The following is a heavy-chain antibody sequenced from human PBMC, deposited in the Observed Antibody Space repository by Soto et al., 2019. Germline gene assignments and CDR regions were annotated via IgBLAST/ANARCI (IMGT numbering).Heavy chain of an antibody. Sequence: RAVRISGAACGWNFSSYGRHWDRQDTGKGLVWVAVISYCGSNKYYADSVKGRFTISRYNSKTSLYLQMNSLRAEDTAVYYCAKADYGGNSRRVGRVALDYWGQGTLVTVSS. V-gene: IGHV3-30*18. D-gene: IGHD4-17*01. CDR3: AKADYGGNSRRVGRVALDY. J-gene: IGHJ4*02. CDR1: GWNFSSYG. CDR2: ISYCGSNK.